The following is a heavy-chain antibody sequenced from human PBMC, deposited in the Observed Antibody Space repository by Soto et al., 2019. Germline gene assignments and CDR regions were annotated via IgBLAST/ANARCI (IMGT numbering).Heavy chain of an antibody. CDR1: GITYTTYA. CDR3: ARAISGYVT. D-gene: IGHD5-12*01. CDR2: INTGNGNT. V-gene: IGHV1-3*04. Sequence: ASVKVSCKASGITYTTYAILWVRQAPGQGLEWMGWINTGNGNTRYSQMFQGRVTLTTDTSASTAYMDLSSLTSEDTAVYYCARAISGYVTWGQGTLVTVSS. J-gene: IGHJ5*02.